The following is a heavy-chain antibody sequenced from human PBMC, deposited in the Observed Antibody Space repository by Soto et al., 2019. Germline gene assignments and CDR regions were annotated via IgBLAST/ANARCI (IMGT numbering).Heavy chain of an antibody. CDR1: GDSISSSAYY. CDR2: ISYRGST. V-gene: IGHV4-39*01. D-gene: IGHD3-3*01. CDR3: VRLGDFWSGYSRVDP. Sequence: QLHLQESGPGLVKPSATLSLTCAVSGDSISSSAYYWGWIRQHPGKGLEWVGTISYRGSTFYNPSLTSRLTIAVDTSQTQVSLPLSSVTAADTAVYYCVRLGDFWSGYSRVDPWGHGALVSVSS. J-gene: IGHJ5*02.